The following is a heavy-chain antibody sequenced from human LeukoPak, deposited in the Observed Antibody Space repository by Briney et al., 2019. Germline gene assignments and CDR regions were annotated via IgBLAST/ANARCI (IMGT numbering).Heavy chain of an antibody. J-gene: IGHJ4*02. CDR2: ISSSSSYI. CDR1: GFTFSSYS. Sequence: PGGSLRLSCAASGFTFSSYSANWVRQAPGKGLEWVSSISSSSSYIKYADSVKGRFTISRDNAKNSLYLQMNSLRAEDTAVYYCASLIGAYSSGWDGFDYWGQGTLVTVSS. CDR3: ASLIGAYSSGWDGFDY. D-gene: IGHD6-19*01. V-gene: IGHV3-21*01.